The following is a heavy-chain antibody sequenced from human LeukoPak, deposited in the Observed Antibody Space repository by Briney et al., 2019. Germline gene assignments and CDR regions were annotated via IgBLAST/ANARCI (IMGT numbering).Heavy chain of an antibody. Sequence: SETLSLTCTVSGGSISSYFWSWVRQPSGKGLEWIGYVSYSGSTDYNPSLKSRVIISIDTSKNQFSLRLSSVTAADTAVYYCARENDRYGRIDYWGQGTQVTVSS. V-gene: IGHV4-59*01. CDR2: VSYSGST. D-gene: IGHD5-18*01. CDR3: ARENDRYGRIDY. CDR1: GGSISSYF. J-gene: IGHJ4*02.